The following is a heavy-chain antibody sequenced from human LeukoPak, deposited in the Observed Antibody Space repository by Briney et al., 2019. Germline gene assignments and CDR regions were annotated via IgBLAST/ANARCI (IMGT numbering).Heavy chain of an antibody. CDR1: GFIFSNYW. D-gene: IGHD6-13*01. CDR3: ARDPPYSSSWYVGGY. V-gene: IGHV3-7*01. CDR2: IKPDGNAR. Sequence: GGSLRLSCAASGFIFSNYWMTWVRQAPGKGLEWVANIKPDGNARNYADSVKGRFTISIDSAKNSLYLQMNSLRAEDTAVYYCARDPPYSSSWYVGGYWGQGTLVTVSS. J-gene: IGHJ4*02.